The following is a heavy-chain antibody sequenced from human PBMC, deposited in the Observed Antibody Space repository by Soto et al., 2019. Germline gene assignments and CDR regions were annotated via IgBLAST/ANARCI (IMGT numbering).Heavy chain of an antibody. CDR2: INAGNGNT. CDR3: ARSSGYYLIDDY. D-gene: IGHD3-22*01. CDR1: GYTFTSYA. V-gene: IGHV1-3*05. J-gene: IGHJ4*02. Sequence: QVQLVQSGAEEKKPGASVKVSCKASGYTFTSYAMHWVRQAPGQRLEWMGWINAGNGNTKYSQKFQGRVTITRDTSASTADMELSSLRSEDTAVYYCARSSGYYLIDDYWGQRTLVTVSS.